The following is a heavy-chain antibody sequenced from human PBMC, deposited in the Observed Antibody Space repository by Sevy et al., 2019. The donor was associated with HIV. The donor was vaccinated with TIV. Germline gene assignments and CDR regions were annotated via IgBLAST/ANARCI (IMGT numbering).Heavy chain of an antibody. J-gene: IGHJ6*02. V-gene: IGHV3-15*01. Sequence: GGFLRLSCAASGFTFSYAWMSWVRQAPGKGLEWIGRIKSKTDGWTTDYAAPVKGRFTISRDNSKNMLYLQMNSLKTEDTAVYYSRRDPITVRMVTDGIDVWGQGTTVTVSS. CDR1: GFTFSYAW. D-gene: IGHD2-8*01. CDR2: IKSKTDGWTT. CDR3: RRDPITVRMVTDGIDV.